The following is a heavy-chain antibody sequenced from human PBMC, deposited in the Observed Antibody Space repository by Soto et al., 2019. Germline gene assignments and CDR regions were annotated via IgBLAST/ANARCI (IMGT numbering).Heavy chain of an antibody. CDR1: GFTFSSYA. J-gene: IGHJ5*02. CDR2: ISGSGGST. D-gene: IGHD3-10*01. Sequence: PGGSLRLSCAASGFTFSSYAMSWVRQAPGKGLEWVSAISGSGGSTYYADSVKGRFTISRDNSKNTPYLQMNSLRAEDTAVYYCAKDQSVLLWFGESYNWFDPWGQGTLVTVSS. CDR3: AKDQSVLLWFGESYNWFDP. V-gene: IGHV3-23*01.